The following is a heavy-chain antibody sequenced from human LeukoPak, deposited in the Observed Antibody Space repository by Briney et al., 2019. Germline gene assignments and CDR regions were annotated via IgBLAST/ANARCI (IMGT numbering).Heavy chain of an antibody. CDR2: IYTSGST. Sequence: PSETLSLTRTVSGGSISSYYWSWIRQPAGKGLEWIGRIYTSGSTNYHPSLKSRVTVSLDISKNQFSLKLSSVTAADTAVYYCARETHMYCKSNSCYGYFDLWGRGTLVTVSS. V-gene: IGHV4-4*07. CDR3: ARETHMYCKSNSCYGYFDL. CDR1: GGSISSYY. D-gene: IGHD2-2*01. J-gene: IGHJ2*01.